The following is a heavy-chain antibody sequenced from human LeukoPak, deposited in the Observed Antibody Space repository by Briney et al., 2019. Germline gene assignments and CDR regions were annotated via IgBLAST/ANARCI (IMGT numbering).Heavy chain of an antibody. D-gene: IGHD1-26*01. CDR2: FDPEDGET. CDR3: ATDPVVGATGWFDP. J-gene: IGHJ5*02. Sequence: ASVKVSCKVSGYTLTELSMHWVRQAPGKGPEWMGGFDPEDGETIYAQKFQGRVTMTEDTSTDTAYMELSSLRSEDTAVYYCATDPVVGATGWFDPWGQGTLVTVSS. CDR1: GYTLTELS. V-gene: IGHV1-24*01.